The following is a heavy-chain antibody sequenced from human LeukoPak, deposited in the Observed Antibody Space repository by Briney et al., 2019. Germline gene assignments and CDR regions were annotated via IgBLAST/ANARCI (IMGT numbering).Heavy chain of an antibody. J-gene: IGHJ5*02. Sequence: KPSETLSLTCTVSGGSISSSSYYWGWIRQPPGKGLEWIGSIYYSGSTCYNPSLKSRVTISVDTSKNQFSLKLSSVTAADTAVYYCARHPPDSGGWYADYNWFDPWGQGTLVTVSS. CDR1: GGSISSSSYY. CDR2: IYYSGST. V-gene: IGHV4-39*01. CDR3: ARHPPDSGGWYADYNWFDP. D-gene: IGHD6-19*01.